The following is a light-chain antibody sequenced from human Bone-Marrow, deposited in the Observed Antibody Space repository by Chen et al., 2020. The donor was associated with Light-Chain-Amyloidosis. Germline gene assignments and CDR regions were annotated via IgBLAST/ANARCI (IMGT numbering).Light chain of an antibody. CDR2: ENN. Sequence: QSVLTQPPSVSAAPGQKVTISCSGSNSNIGINYVSWYQQLPGTSPKLLIYENNQRPSEIPDLFSGSKSGTSATLGVAGLQTEDEADYYCATWDSSLTVWMFGGGTKLTVL. CDR1: NSNIGINY. CDR3: ATWDSSLTVWM. J-gene: IGLJ3*02. V-gene: IGLV1-51*02.